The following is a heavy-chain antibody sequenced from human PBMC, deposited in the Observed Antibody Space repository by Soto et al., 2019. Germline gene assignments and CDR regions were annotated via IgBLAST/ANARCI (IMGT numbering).Heavy chain of an antibody. D-gene: IGHD6-19*01. Sequence: GGSLRLSCAASGFTFSNYAMSWVRQAPGKGLEWVSAISGSGDSTYYADSVKGRFTISRDNSKNTVHLQMNSLRAEDTAVYYCANGSRIAVAGTRVYWGQGTQVAVSS. J-gene: IGHJ4*02. CDR3: ANGSRIAVAGTRVY. CDR2: ISGSGDST. V-gene: IGHV3-23*01. CDR1: GFTFSNYA.